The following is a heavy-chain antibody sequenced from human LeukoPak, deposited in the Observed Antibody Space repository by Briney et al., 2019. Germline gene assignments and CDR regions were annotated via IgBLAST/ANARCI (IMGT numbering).Heavy chain of an antibody. V-gene: IGHV4-4*02. J-gene: IGHJ4*02. D-gene: IGHD3-9*01. Sequence: SETLSLTCAVSGGSISSSNWWSWVRQPPGKGLEWIGEIYHSGSTDSNPSLKSRVTISVDTSKNQLSLKLRSVTAADTAVYYCARRPRNDILTGTPFDYWGQGILVTVSS. CDR1: GGSISSSNW. CDR2: IYHSGST. CDR3: ARRPRNDILTGTPFDY.